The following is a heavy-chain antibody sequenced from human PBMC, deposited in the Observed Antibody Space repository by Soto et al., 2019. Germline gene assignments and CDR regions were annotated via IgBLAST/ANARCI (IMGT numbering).Heavy chain of an antibody. CDR1: GGSGNGYY. V-gene: IGHV4-34*01. Sequence: PSETLSLTWAVYGGSGNGYYSNCIRQPPGKGLEWIEEINHTGGTHYKPFLKSRVNMSVDTWNNQFSLRLSSVTAADTDIYYCATRIAVFGLLIPPFDNWGRGTQVTVSS. D-gene: IGHD3-3*01. J-gene: IGHJ5*02. CDR3: ATRIAVFGLLIPPFDN. CDR2: INHTGGT.